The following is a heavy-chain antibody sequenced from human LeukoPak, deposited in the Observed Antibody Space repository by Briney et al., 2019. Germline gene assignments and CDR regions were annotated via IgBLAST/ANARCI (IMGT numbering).Heavy chain of an antibody. CDR1: GGSFSGYY. Sequence: PSETLSLTCAVYGGSFSGYYWSWIRQPPGKGLEWIGEINHSGGTNYNPSLKSRVTISVDTSKNQFSLKLSSVTAADTAVYYCARGRGYCSGGSCHTDDYWGQGTLVTVSS. V-gene: IGHV4-34*01. CDR2: INHSGGT. CDR3: ARGRGYCSGGSCHTDDY. D-gene: IGHD2-15*01. J-gene: IGHJ4*02.